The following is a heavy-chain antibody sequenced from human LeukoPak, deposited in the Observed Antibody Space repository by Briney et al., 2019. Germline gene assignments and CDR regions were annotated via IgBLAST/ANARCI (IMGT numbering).Heavy chain of an antibody. CDR1: GYTFTDSY. J-gene: IGHJ4*02. Sequence: ASLKVSCKTSGYTFTDSYMHWVRQALGQGLEWIGWINPNAGDTTYAQGFHGRVTMTRDTSISTVYMELNSLKLDDTAVYYCTREGRVGVPFDYWGQGTLVTVSS. CDR2: INPNAGDT. D-gene: IGHD2-15*01. V-gene: IGHV1-2*02. CDR3: TREGRVGVPFDY.